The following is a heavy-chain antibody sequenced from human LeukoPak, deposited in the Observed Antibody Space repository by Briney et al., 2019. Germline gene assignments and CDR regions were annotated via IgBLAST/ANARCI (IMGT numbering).Heavy chain of an antibody. Sequence: GGSLRLSCAASGFTFSNAWMSWVRQAPGKGLEWVAVISYDGSNEYYADSVKGRFTISRDNSKNTLYLLVNSLRAEDTAVYYCARPTQQLILLHPTFDPWGQGTLVTVSS. J-gene: IGHJ5*02. CDR1: GFTFSNAW. V-gene: IGHV3-30-3*01. CDR2: ISYDGSNE. CDR3: ARPTQQLILLHPTFDP. D-gene: IGHD6-13*01.